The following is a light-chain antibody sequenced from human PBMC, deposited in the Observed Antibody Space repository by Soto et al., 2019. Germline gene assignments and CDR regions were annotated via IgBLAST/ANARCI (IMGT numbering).Light chain of an antibody. CDR3: SSYTNVNSL. Sequence: QSALTQPASVSGSPGQSITISCTGTSSDVGAYNYVSWYQQHPGKAPKLMIYDVFNRPSGVSDRFSGSKSGNTASLTISGLQAKDEADYFCSSYTNVNSLFGGGTKLTVL. V-gene: IGLV2-14*03. CDR1: SSDVGAYNY. CDR2: DVF. J-gene: IGLJ3*02.